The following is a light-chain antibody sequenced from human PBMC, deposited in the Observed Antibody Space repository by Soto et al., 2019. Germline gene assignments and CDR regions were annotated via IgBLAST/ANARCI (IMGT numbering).Light chain of an antibody. CDR3: SSYTRSSTII. CDR2: DVI. CDR1: SSDIGGYNF. Sequence: QSVLTQPASVSGSLGQSITISCTGTSSDIGGYNFVFWYQEDPGKAPKLMIYDVINRPSGVSNRFSGSKSGNTASLTISGLQAEDEAVYYCSSYTRSSTIIFGGGTKLTVL. V-gene: IGLV2-14*03. J-gene: IGLJ2*01.